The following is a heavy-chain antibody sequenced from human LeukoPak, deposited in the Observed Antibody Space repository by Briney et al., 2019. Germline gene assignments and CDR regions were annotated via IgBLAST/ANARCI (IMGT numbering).Heavy chain of an antibody. V-gene: IGHV3-23*01. Sequence: GGSPRLSCAASGFTLSSYAMNWVRQAPGKGLEWVSAMSDSGGSTYYADSVKGRFTISRDNSKNTLYLQMDSLRAEDTAVYYCAKYRWELLQNGMDVWGQGTTVTVSS. CDR3: AKYRWELLQNGMDV. J-gene: IGHJ6*02. CDR1: GFTLSSYA. D-gene: IGHD1-26*01. CDR2: MSDSGGST.